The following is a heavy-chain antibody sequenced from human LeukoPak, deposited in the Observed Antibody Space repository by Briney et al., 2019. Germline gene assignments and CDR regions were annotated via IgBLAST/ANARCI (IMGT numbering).Heavy chain of an antibody. J-gene: IGHJ4*02. CDR2: FSYSGST. Sequence: PSETLSLTCTVSRGSISNYYWGWIRQPPGKGLEWIGFFSYSGSTNYNPSLKSRVTISVDTSKNQFSLKLTSVTAADTAVYYCARNSGDHWGQGALVTVSS. V-gene: IGHV4-59*01. CDR3: ARNSGDH. CDR1: RGSISNYY. D-gene: IGHD4-23*01.